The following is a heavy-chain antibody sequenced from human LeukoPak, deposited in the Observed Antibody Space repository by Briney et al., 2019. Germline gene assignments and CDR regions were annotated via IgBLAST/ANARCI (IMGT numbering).Heavy chain of an antibody. CDR2: ISAYNGNT. D-gene: IGHD3-10*01. CDR3: ARRMTYYYAPGFDY. CDR1: GYTFTSYG. J-gene: IGHJ4*02. V-gene: IGHV1-18*01. Sequence: ASVKVSCKASGYTFTSYGISWVRQAPGQGLEWMGWISAYNGNTNYAQKLQGRVTMTTDTSTSTAYMELRSLRSDDTAVYYCARRMTYYYAPGFDYWGQGTLVTVSS.